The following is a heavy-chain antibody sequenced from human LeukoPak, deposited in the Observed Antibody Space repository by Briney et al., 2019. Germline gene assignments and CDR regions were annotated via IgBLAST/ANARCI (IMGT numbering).Heavy chain of an antibody. CDR3: AKVDPGSSSLGEGGDY. Sequence: GGSLRLSCAASGFTFSSYGMHWVRQAPGKGLEWVAFIRYDGSNKYYADSVKGRFTISRDNSKNTLYLQMNSLRAEDTAVYYCAKVDPGSSSLGEGGDYWGQGTLVTVSS. J-gene: IGHJ4*02. V-gene: IGHV3-30*02. CDR1: GFTFSSYG. CDR2: IRYDGSNK. D-gene: IGHD6-6*01.